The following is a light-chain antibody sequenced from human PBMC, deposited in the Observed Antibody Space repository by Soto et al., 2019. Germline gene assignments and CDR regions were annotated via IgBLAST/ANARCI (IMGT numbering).Light chain of an antibody. CDR3: QKYNTAPLT. Sequence: DIQMTQSPSSLSASVGARVTITCRASQGISHDLAWYQQKPGXVPKLLIYAASTLQSGVPSRFSGSGSGTDFTLTISGLHPEDFATYYCQKYNTAPLTFGQGTRLEI. CDR2: AAS. J-gene: IGKJ5*01. V-gene: IGKV1-27*01. CDR1: QGISHD.